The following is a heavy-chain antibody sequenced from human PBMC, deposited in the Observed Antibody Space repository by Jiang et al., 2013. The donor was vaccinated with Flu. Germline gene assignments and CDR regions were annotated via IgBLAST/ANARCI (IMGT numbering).Heavy chain of an antibody. Sequence: GLVKPSETLSLTCTVSGGSINDFYWSWIRQPPGKGLEWIGFIYHNGGTNYNPSLKSRVTISVDTSKNRFSLKLSSVTAADTAVYYCARVNPNDTSGYYSLDHWGQGSLVAVSS. CDR1: GGSINDFY. CDR3: ARVNPNDTSGYYSLDH. J-gene: IGHJ4*02. CDR2: IYHNGGT. D-gene: IGHD3-22*01. V-gene: IGHV4-59*01.